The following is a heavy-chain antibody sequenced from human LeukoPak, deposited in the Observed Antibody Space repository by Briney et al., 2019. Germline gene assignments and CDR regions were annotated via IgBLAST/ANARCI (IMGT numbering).Heavy chain of an antibody. CDR2: IYYSGST. Sequence: TSETLSLTCTVSGGSISSYYRSWIRQPPGKGLEWIGYIYYSGSTNYNPSLKSRVTISVDTSKNRFSLKLSSVTAADTAVYYCARGGYSYYEYFQHWGQGTLVTVSS. CDR3: ARGGYSYYEYFQH. D-gene: IGHD5-18*01. CDR1: GGSISSYY. J-gene: IGHJ1*01. V-gene: IGHV4-59*01.